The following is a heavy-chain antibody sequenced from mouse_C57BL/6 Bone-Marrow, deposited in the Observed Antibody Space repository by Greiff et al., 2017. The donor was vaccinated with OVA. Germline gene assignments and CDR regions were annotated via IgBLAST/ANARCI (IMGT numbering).Heavy chain of an antibody. Sequence: EVQRVESGGGLVKPGGSLKLSCAASGFTFSSYTMSWVRQTPEKRLEWVATISGGGGNTYYPDSVKGRFTISRDNAKNTLYLQMSSLRSEDTALYYCARRYYGSSYESKWYFDYWGQGTTLTVSS. D-gene: IGHD1-1*01. CDR3: ARRYYGSSYESKWYFDY. V-gene: IGHV5-9*01. CDR1: GFTFSSYT. J-gene: IGHJ2*01. CDR2: ISGGGGNT.